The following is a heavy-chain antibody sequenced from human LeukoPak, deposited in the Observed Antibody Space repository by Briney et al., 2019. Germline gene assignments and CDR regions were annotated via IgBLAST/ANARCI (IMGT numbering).Heavy chain of an antibody. V-gene: IGHV3-23*01. CDR3: AGGYCTSTSCYYAFDV. J-gene: IGHJ3*01. CDR1: GFTFSSYA. Sequence: GGSLRLSCAASGFTFSSYAMSWVRQAPGKGLEWVSAISGSGGSTYYADSVKGRFTISRDNSKNTLYLQMSSLRAEDTAVYYCAGGYCTSTSCYYAFDVWGQGTMVTVSS. CDR2: ISGSGGST. D-gene: IGHD2-2*01.